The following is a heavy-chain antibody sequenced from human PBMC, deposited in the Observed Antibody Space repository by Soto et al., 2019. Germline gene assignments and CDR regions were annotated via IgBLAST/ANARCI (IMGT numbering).Heavy chain of an antibody. V-gene: IGHV3-30-3*01. CDR2: ISYDGSNK. Sequence: PGESLRLSCAASGFTFSSYAMHWVRQAPGKGLEWVAVISYDGSNKYYADSVKGRFTISRDNSKNTLYLQMNSLRAEDTAVYYCARETTALDVWGQGTTVTVSS. CDR1: GFTFSSYA. D-gene: IGHD4-4*01. J-gene: IGHJ6*02. CDR3: ARETTALDV.